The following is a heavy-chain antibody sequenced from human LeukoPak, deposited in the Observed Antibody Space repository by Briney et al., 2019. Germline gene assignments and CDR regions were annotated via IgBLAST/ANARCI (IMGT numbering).Heavy chain of an antibody. J-gene: IGHJ4*02. CDR1: GFTFSSYA. CDR2: ISGSGDST. Sequence: GGSLRLSCAASGFTFSSYAMSWVRQAPGKGLEWVSAISGSGDSTYYSDSVKGRFTISRDNSKNTLYVQMNSLRAEDTAVYYCAKPLVSDYYDSSGYWGYWGQGTLVTVSS. CDR3: AKPLVSDYYDSSGYWGY. V-gene: IGHV3-23*01. D-gene: IGHD3-22*01.